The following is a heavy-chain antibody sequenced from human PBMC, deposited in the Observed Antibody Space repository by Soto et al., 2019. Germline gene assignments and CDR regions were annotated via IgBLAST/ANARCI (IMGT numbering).Heavy chain of an antibody. CDR2: IWYDGSNK. V-gene: IGHV3-33*01. J-gene: IGHJ6*02. D-gene: IGHD1-26*01. CDR3: ARDSGSYYYYYYYGMDV. Sequence: GGSLRLSCAASGFTFSSYGMHWVRQAPGKGLEWVAVIWYDGSNKYYADSVKGRFTISRDNSKNTLYLQMNSLRAEDTAVYYCARDSGSYYYYYYYGMDVWGQGTTVTVSS. CDR1: GFTFSSYG.